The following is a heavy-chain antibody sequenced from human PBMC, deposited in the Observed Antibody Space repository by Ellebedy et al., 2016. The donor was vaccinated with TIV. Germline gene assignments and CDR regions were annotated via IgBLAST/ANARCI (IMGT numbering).Heavy chain of an antibody. CDR1: GFSLSSSGVG. CDR2: SYWDGDK. V-gene: IGHV2-5*02. D-gene: IGHD3-10*01. Sequence: SGPTLVKPTQTLTLTCTFSGFSLSSSGVGVGWIRQPPGKALDWLAVSYWDGDKRYSPSLKDRLTITKDTSKNQVVLTMTNMDPVDTATYYCAHRHDTLVRGHFDYWGQGTLVTVSS. J-gene: IGHJ4*02. CDR3: AHRHDTLVRGHFDY.